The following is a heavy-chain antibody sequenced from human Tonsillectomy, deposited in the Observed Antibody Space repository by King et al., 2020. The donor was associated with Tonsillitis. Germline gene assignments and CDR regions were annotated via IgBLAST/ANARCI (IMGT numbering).Heavy chain of an antibody. CDR3: ARAYYDLWTGHGMRCFDP. CDR1: GGSIRSGGYS. V-gene: IGHV4-30-2*01. D-gene: IGHD3-3*01. CDR2: IYHNGAT. Sequence: QLQESGSGLVRPSQTLSLTCTVSGGSIRSGGYSWSWIRQPPGEGLEWIGNIYHNGATYYTPSLKNRVTISLDTSKNQFSLKLNSVTAADTAIYYCARAYYDLWTGHGMRCFDPWGQGTLVTVSS. J-gene: IGHJ5*02.